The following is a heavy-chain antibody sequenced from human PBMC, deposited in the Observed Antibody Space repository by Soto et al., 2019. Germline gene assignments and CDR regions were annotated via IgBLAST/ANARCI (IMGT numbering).Heavy chain of an antibody. CDR3: AREGLSREIDY. CDR2: IYHSGST. J-gene: IGHJ4*02. Sequence: SETLSLTCAVSGGSISSGGYSWSWIRQPPGKGLEWIGYIYHSGSTYYNPSLKSRVTISVDRSKNQFSLKLSSVTAADTAVYYCAREGLSREIDYWGKGTLVTVS. CDR1: GGSISSGGYS. V-gene: IGHV4-30-2*01.